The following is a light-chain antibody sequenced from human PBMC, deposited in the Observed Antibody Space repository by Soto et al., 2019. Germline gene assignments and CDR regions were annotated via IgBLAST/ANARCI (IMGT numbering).Light chain of an antibody. J-gene: IGLJ3*02. Sequence: QSALTQPASVSGSPGQSITISCTGTSSDIGDYNYVSWYQQYPGKVPKLVIYDVSHRPSGVSNRFSGSKSGNTASLTISGLQAEDEADCYCSSSTTTTSLVVFGGGTKLTVL. CDR3: SSSTTTTSLVV. V-gene: IGLV2-14*01. CDR1: SSDIGDYNY. CDR2: DVS.